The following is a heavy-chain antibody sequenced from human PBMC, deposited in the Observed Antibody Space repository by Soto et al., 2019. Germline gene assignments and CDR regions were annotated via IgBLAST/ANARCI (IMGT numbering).Heavy chain of an antibody. Sequence: PGGSLRLSCAASGFTFSSYGMHWVRQAPSKGLEWVAVLSYDGSNKYYADSVKGRFTISTDNSKNTLYLQMNSLRAEDTAVYYCAKDQLNRLRFLEWNNYGMDVWGQGTTVTVSS. CDR3: AKDQLNRLRFLEWNNYGMDV. CDR2: LSYDGSNK. D-gene: IGHD3-3*01. CDR1: GFTFSSYG. V-gene: IGHV3-30*18. J-gene: IGHJ6*02.